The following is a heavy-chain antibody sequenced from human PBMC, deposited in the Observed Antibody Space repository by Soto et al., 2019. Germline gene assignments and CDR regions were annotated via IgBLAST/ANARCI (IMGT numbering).Heavy chain of an antibody. J-gene: IGHJ5*02. V-gene: IGHV4-30-2*01. Sequence: SETLSLTCTVSGGSISSGGYYWSWIRQHPGKGLEWIGYIYYSGGTYYNPSLKSRVTISVDRSTNQLSLKMSSLTAADTAVYYCAREAERGRWFAPWGQGTLVTVSS. D-gene: IGHD3-16*01. CDR2: IYYSGGT. CDR3: AREAERGRWFAP. CDR1: GGSISSGGYY.